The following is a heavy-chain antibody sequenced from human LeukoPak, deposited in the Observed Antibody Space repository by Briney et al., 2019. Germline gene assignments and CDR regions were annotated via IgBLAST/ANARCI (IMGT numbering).Heavy chain of an antibody. Sequence: GGSLRLSCAASGFTFSSYAMSWVRQAPGKGLEGVSTISVGAEYIFYAGSVKGRFTIPRDDSNNALYLQMHSLRAEDTALYYCASGPPFLKYFEYWGQGTLVTVSS. CDR1: GFTFSSYA. CDR3: ASGPPFLKYFEY. D-gene: IGHD3-3*01. J-gene: IGHJ4*02. V-gene: IGHV3-23*01. CDR2: ISVGAEYI.